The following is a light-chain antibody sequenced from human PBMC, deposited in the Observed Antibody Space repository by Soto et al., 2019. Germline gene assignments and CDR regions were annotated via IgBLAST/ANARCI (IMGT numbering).Light chain of an antibody. CDR3: QQRHSWPRT. Sequence: DILLTQSPATLSLSPGERATLSCRASRNIKNYVAWYQQKPGQAPRLLIYDTFNRATGIPARFSGSGPGTDFTLTISSLETEDFAVYYCQQRHSWPRTFGQGTKVDIK. J-gene: IGKJ1*01. CDR1: RNIKNY. CDR2: DTF. V-gene: IGKV3-11*01.